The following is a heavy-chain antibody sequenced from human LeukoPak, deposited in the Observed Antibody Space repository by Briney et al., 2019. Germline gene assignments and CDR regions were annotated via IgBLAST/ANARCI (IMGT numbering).Heavy chain of an antibody. V-gene: IGHV3-48*03. Sequence: GGSLRLSCAASGFTFSSYEMNWVRQAPGKGLEWVSYISSSGSTIYYADSVKGRFTISRDNAKNSLYLQMNSLRAEDTAVYYCAKEVGMKAGYYYDSSGYPETKDDAFDIWGQGTMVTVSS. CDR2: ISSSGSTI. CDR1: GFTFSSYE. J-gene: IGHJ3*02. D-gene: IGHD3-22*01. CDR3: AKEVGMKAGYYYDSSGYPETKDDAFDI.